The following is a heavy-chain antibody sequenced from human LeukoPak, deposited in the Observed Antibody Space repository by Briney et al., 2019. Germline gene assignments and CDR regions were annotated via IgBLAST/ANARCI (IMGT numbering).Heavy chain of an antibody. V-gene: IGHV3-7*01. D-gene: IGHD3-10*01. CDR1: GFTFSSYW. J-gene: IGHJ4*02. Sequence: GGSLRLSCAASGFTFSSYWMSWVRQAPGKGLEWVANIKQDGSEKYYVDSVKGRFTISRDNAKNSLYLQMNSLRAEDTAVYYCARADTPMARGVIRTFGYWGQGTLVTVSS. CDR2: IKQDGSEK. CDR3: ARADTPMARGVIRTFGY.